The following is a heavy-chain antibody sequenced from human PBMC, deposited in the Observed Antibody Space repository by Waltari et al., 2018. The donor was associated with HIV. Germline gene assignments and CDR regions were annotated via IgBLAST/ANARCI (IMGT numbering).Heavy chain of an antibody. D-gene: IGHD6-13*01. J-gene: IGHJ4*02. CDR2: ICYDGSKK. Sequence: QVQLVESGGGVVQPGRSLRLSCATSGFTLRSYGMHWVRQAPGQGLEWVTVICYDGSKKYYADSVKGRFTISRDNSKNTLYLQMNSLRIEDTAVYYCAREYSSSWGAPFDYWGQGTLVTVSS. CDR3: AREYSSSWGAPFDY. V-gene: IGHV3-33*01. CDR1: GFTLRSYG.